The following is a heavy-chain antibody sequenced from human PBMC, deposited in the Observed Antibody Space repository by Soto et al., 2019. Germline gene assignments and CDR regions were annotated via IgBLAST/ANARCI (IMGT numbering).Heavy chain of an antibody. J-gene: IGHJ4*02. CDR3: ARAVSRYDFWSGYYSSFFDY. CDR1: GGSFSGYY. D-gene: IGHD3-3*01. V-gene: IGHV4-34*01. Sequence: SETLSLTCAVYGGSFSGYYWSWICQPPGKGLEWIGEINHSGSTNYNPSLKSRVTISVDTSKNQFSLKLSSVTAADTAVYYCARAVSRYDFWSGYYSSFFDYWGQGTLVTVSS. CDR2: INHSGST.